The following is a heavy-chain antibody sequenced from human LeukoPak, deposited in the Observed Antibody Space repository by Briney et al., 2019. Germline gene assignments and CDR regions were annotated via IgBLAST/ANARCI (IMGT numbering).Heavy chain of an antibody. Sequence: SDTLSFPCTVSVGSISSYYWSWIRQPPGKGLEWIWYICYSGSTNYNPSIKSRVNISVATTKHQFSLKLSSVAAADTAVYYCARRLDDILTGYYLDYWGQGTLVTVSS. D-gene: IGHD3-9*01. CDR1: VGSISSYY. CDR2: ICYSGST. J-gene: IGHJ4*01. CDR3: ARRLDDILTGYYLDY. V-gene: IGHV4-59*07.